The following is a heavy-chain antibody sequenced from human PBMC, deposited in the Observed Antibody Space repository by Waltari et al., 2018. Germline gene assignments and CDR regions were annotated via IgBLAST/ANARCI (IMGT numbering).Heavy chain of an antibody. CDR3: ARDGWIAARPADY. Sequence: QVQLVQSGAEVKKPGASVKVSCKASGYTFTSYAMHWVRQAPGQRLEWMGWINAGNGNTKYSQKFQGRVTITRDTSASTAYMELSSLRSEDTAVYYCARDGWIAARPADYWGQGTLVTVSS. D-gene: IGHD6-6*01. CDR1: GYTFTSYA. V-gene: IGHV1-3*01. J-gene: IGHJ4*02. CDR2: INAGNGNT.